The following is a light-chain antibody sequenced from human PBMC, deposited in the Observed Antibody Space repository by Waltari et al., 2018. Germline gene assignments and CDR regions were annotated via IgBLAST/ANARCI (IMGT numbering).Light chain of an antibody. Sequence: EIVLTQSPGTLSLSPGERAPLSCRASQSVSSSYLAWYQQKPGQAPRLIIYGASSRATGIPDRFSGSGSGTDFTLTISRLEPEDFAVYYCQQYGSSPLYTFGQGTKLEIK. CDR3: QQYGSSPLYT. V-gene: IGKV3-20*01. CDR2: GAS. CDR1: QSVSSSY. J-gene: IGKJ2*01.